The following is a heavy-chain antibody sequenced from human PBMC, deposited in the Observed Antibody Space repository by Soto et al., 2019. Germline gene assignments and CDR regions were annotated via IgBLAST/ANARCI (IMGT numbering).Heavy chain of an antibody. CDR2: INHSGST. D-gene: IGHD3-3*01. Sequence: SETLSLTCAVYGGSPSGYYWSWIRQPPGKGLEWIGEINHSGSTNYSPSLKSRVTILVDTSKNQFSLQLSSVTAADTAMYYCARGDFAWEPSTDYWGQGTLVTVSS. CDR3: ARGDFAWEPSTDY. J-gene: IGHJ4*02. CDR1: GGSPSGYY. V-gene: IGHV4-34*01.